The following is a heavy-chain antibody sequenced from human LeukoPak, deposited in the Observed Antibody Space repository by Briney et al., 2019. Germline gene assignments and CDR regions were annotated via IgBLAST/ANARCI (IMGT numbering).Heavy chain of an antibody. CDR2: IKEDGSEK. Sequence: PGGSLRLSCAASGFTFSRYWMNWVRQAPGKGLEWVASIKEDGSEKSYVDSVKGRFTISRDNAKNSLYLQMNSLRAEDTAVYYCVSCGTTTCIIRFDHWGQGTGDTVSS. J-gene: IGHJ4*02. V-gene: IGHV3-7*01. CDR3: VSCGTTTCIIRFDH. D-gene: IGHD2-2*01. CDR1: GFTFSRYW.